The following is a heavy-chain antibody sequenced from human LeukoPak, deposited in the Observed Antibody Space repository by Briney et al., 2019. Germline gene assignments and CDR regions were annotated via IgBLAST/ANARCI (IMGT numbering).Heavy chain of an antibody. CDR1: GFTVSSNY. CDR2: IYSGGST. CDR3: ARTGDSSGYYYASSLYFDY. Sequence: GGSLRLSCAASGFTVSSNYMSWVRQAPGKGLEWASVIYSGGSTYYADSVKGRFTISRDNSKNTLYLQMNSLRAEDTAVYYCARTGDSSGYYYASSLYFDYWGQGTLVTVSS. J-gene: IGHJ4*02. V-gene: IGHV3-53*01. D-gene: IGHD3-22*01.